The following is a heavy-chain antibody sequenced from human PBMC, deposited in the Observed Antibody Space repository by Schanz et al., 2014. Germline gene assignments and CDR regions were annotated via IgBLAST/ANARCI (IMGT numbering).Heavy chain of an antibody. CDR2: ISSGSSYA. J-gene: IGHJ4*02. V-gene: IGHV3-48*04. Sequence: DVQLLESGGGLVQPGGSLRLSCAASGFTFNSYAMTWIRQAPGKGLEWVSDISSGSSYANYADSVKGRFTISRDNAKNSLYLQMNSLRAEDTAVYYCARDAADFYDILTEEDYWGQGTLVTVSS. CDR1: GFTFNSYA. CDR3: ARDAADFYDILTEEDY. D-gene: IGHD3-9*01.